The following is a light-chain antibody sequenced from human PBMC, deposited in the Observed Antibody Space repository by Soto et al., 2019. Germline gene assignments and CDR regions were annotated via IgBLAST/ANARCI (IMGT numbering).Light chain of an antibody. V-gene: IGLV1-47*01. CDR3: AAWDDSLL. J-gene: IGLJ2*01. Sequence: QSVLTQPPSASGTAGQRVTISCSGSSSNIGSNYVYWYQQLPGTAPKLLIYRNNQRPSGVPDRVSGSKSGTSASLAISGLRSEDEADYYCAAWDDSLLFGGGTQLTVL. CDR2: RNN. CDR1: SSNIGSNY.